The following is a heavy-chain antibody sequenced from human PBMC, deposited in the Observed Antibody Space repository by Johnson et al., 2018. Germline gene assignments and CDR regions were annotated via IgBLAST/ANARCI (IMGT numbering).Heavy chain of an antibody. CDR1: GFTFSGYG. Sequence: QVQLVQSGGGVVQPGNSLRLSCAASGFTFSGYGMHWVRQAPGKGLEWVALISYDGSDNYYADSVKGRFTISIDTSKNTLYLQMNRLSAEDTAVYYCAKDGGLRSTLWYYGMDVWGQGTTVTVSS. CDR2: ISYDGSDN. CDR3: AKDGGLRSTLWYYGMDV. D-gene: IGHD3-10*01. V-gene: IGHV3-30*18. J-gene: IGHJ6*02.